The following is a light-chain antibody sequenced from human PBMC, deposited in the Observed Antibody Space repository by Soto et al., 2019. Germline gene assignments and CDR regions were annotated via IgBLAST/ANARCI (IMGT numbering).Light chain of an antibody. V-gene: IGKV1-27*01. CDR2: ATS. CDR3: QKYNSAPLT. CDR1: QGIAPY. Sequence: DVQMTQSPSSLSAFVGDRVTITCRASQGIAPYLAWFQQKPGKVPKLLIYATSTLQSGIPSRFSGSGSGTDFTLTVTSLPPEDVGTYYCQKYNSAPLTFGGGTKVEI. J-gene: IGKJ4*01.